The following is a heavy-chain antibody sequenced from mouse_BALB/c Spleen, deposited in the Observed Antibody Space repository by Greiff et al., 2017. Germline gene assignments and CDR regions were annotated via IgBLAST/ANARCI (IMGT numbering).Heavy chain of an antibody. V-gene: IGHV1-18*01. CDR3: ARKNDGYDDYYAMDY. CDR2: INPNNGGT. CDR1: GYTFTDYN. D-gene: IGHD2-2*01. J-gene: IGHJ4*01. Sequence: VQLQQSGPELVKPGASVKIPCKASGYTFTDYNMDWVKQSHGKSLEWIGDINPNNGGTIYNQKFKGKATLTVDKSSSTAYMELRSLTSEDTAVYYCARKNDGYDDYYAMDYWGQGTSVTVSS.